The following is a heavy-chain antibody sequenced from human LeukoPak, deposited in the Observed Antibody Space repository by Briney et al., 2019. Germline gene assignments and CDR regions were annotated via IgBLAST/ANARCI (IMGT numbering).Heavy chain of an antibody. J-gene: IGHJ4*02. Sequence: GGSLRLSCVASGFMFTRSTMKWVRQAPGKGLEWVSSMSTSSSSIYYADSVKGRFTVSRDNAKNSLYLQMNSLRAEDTAVYYCARESYGSDYWGQGTLVTVSS. CDR1: GFMFTRST. CDR2: MSTSSSSI. CDR3: ARESYGSDY. D-gene: IGHD5-18*01. V-gene: IGHV3-21*01.